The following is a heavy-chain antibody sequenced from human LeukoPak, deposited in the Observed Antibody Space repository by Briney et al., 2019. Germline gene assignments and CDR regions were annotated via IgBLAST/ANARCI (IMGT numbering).Heavy chain of an antibody. CDR1: GGSISSYY. D-gene: IGHD3-10*01. CDR2: IHTSGST. CDR3: ARTPLRGATFFTSYPNWFDT. Sequence: SETLSLTCTVSGGSISSYYWSWIRQPAGKGLEWIGRIHTSGSTNYSPSLKSRVTMSVDTSKNQFSLKLSSVTAADTAVYYCARTPLRGATFFTSYPNWFDTWGQGTLVTVSS. J-gene: IGHJ5*02. V-gene: IGHV4-4*07.